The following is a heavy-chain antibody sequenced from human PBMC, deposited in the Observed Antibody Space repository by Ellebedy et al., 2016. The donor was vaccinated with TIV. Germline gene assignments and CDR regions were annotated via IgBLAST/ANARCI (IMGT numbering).Heavy chain of an antibody. CDR2: ISYDGGKA. Sequence: PGGSLRLSCAGSGFRPTNFAVHWVRQAPGKGLEWVALISYDGGKAYYADSVKGRFTISRDNSKIMFYLQLNSLRPEDTGIYYCARSADSSGLYYLGDVWGQGTLVTVSS. V-gene: IGHV3-30-3*01. CDR3: ARSADSSGLYYLGDV. D-gene: IGHD3-22*01. CDR1: GFRPTNFA. J-gene: IGHJ4*02.